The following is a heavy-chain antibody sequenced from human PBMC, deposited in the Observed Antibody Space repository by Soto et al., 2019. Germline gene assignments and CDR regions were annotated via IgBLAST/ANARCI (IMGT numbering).Heavy chain of an antibody. J-gene: IGHJ6*02. CDR1: GYIFVTYG. V-gene: IGHV1-18*01. Sequence: QVQLVQSGDEVKKPGASVKVSCKASGYIFVTYGIAWVRQAPGQGLEWMGWISPDTGNTHSATKVQGRLTMTTDTSTSTACMDLGSLTSDDTAVYYCVMVDNYVRPAPQDVWGQGTTVTVS. D-gene: IGHD3-16*01. CDR3: VMVDNYVRPAPQDV. CDR2: ISPDTGNT.